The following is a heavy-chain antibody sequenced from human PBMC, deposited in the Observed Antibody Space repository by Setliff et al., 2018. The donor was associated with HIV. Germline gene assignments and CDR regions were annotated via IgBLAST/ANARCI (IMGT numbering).Heavy chain of an antibody. J-gene: IGHJ3*02. V-gene: IGHV4-61*09. D-gene: IGHD1-26*01. CDR2: IYTSGST. CDR3: ARASVGATGLYAFEI. CDR1: GGSISSGIYY. Sequence: SETLSLTCTVSGGSISSGIYYWSWIRQPAGQGLEWIGHIYTSGSTNYSPSVKSRVTITVDTSKNQFSLRLNSVTAADTAVYYCARASVGATGLYAFEIWGQGTMVTVSS.